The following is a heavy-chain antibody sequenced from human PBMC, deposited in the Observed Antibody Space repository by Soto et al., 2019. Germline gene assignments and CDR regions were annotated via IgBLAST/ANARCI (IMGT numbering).Heavy chain of an antibody. J-gene: IGHJ6*02. V-gene: IGHV1-2*04. CDR1: GYTFTDYY. CDR2: INANSGGT. Sequence: QVQLVQSGAEVKKHGASVKVSCKTSGYTFTDYYMHWVRQAPGQGLEWMGWINANSGGTDYAQKFDGWVIMIKDADIGTGYRGLSSLISDETVGDCWARDVSPAGLGVRHYYGIDVWGQGTRVSVSS. D-gene: IGHD3-10*01. CDR3: ARDVSPAGLGVRHYYGIDV.